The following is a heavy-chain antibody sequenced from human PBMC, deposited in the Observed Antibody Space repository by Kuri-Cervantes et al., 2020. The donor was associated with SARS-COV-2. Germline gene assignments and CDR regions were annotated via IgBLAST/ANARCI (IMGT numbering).Heavy chain of an antibody. V-gene: IGHV1-46*01. CDR3: ARAQEHNAQQLAGVDY. CDR2: INPSGGST. Sequence: ASVKVSCKVSGYTFTSYYMHWVRQAPGQGLEWMGIINPSGGSTSYAQKLQGRVTMTRDTSTSTVYMELSSLRSEDTAVYYCARAQEHNAQQLAGVDYWGQGTLVTVSS. CDR1: GYTFTSYY. J-gene: IGHJ4*02. D-gene: IGHD6-13*01.